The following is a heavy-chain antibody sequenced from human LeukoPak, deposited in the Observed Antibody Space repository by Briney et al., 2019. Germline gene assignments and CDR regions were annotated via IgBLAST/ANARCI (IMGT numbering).Heavy chain of an antibody. J-gene: IGHJ4*02. D-gene: IGHD3-10*01. V-gene: IGHV3-23*01. CDR1: GFTFSSYA. CDR2: ISGSGGST. CDR3: AKDLSTAQPSDDYYGSGSYYNPDY. Sequence: GGSLRLSCAASGFTFSSYAMSWVRQAPGKGLEWVSAISGSGGSTYYADSVKGRFTISRDNSKNTLYLQMNSLRAEDTAVYYCAKDLSTAQPSDDYYGSGSYYNPDYWGQGTLVTVSS.